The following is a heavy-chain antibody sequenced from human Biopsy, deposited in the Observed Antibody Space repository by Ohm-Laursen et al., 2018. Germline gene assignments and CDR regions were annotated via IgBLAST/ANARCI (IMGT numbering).Heavy chain of an antibody. CDR3: ATKLTGYFHH. CDR1: GGTFSNYG. V-gene: IGHV1-69*06. Sequence: SSVTDSCKAPGGTFSNYGVNWVRQAPGQGLEWLGGNIPILGTGNYAQKFQDRVTVAADTSTSTATMELRSLRSDDTAVYYCATKLTGYFHHWGQGTLVIVSS. D-gene: IGHD3-9*01. CDR2: NIPILGTG. J-gene: IGHJ1*01.